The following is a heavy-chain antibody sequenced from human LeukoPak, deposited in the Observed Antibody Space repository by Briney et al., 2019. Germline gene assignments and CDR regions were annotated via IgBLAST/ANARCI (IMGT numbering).Heavy chain of an antibody. J-gene: IGHJ4*02. CDR3: ARDYGGSSPFDC. CDR2: IYTGGST. V-gene: IGHV3-66*01. CDR1: GFTVSSNY. Sequence: GGSLRLSCAASGFTVSSNYMSWVRQAPGKGLEWVSVIYTGGSTYYADSVKGRFTISRDNSKNTLYLQMNSLRAEDTAVYYCARDYGGSSPFDCWGQGTLVTVSS. D-gene: IGHD4-23*01.